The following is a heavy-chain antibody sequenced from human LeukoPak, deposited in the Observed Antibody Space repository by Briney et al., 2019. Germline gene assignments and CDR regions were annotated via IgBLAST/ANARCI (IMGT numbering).Heavy chain of an antibody. CDR2: IWYDGSNK. J-gene: IGHJ4*02. V-gene: IGHV3-33*01. CDR1: GFTLGNYG. CDR3: ARDRGIVGGTWGVYFDY. D-gene: IGHD1-26*01. Sequence: PGGSLRLSCAAYGFTLGNYGMHWVRQAPSKGLEWVALIWYDGSNKYYEDSVKGRFTISRDNSRNTLYLQMNSLRAEDTAVYYCARDRGIVGGTWGVYFDYWGQGTLVTVSS.